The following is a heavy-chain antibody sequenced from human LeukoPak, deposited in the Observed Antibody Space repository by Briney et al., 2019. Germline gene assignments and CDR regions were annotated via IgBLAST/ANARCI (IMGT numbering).Heavy chain of an antibody. CDR3: ASTATMRDGMDV. D-gene: IGHD3-22*01. V-gene: IGHV3-33*01. CDR1: GFTFSSYG. CDR2: IWYDGSNQ. Sequence: GGSLRLSCAASGFTFSSYGMHWVRQAPGMGLEWVAVIWYDGSNQYYADSVKGRFTISRDNSKNTLYLQMNSLRAEDTAVYYCASTATMRDGMDVWGQGTTVTVSS. J-gene: IGHJ6*02.